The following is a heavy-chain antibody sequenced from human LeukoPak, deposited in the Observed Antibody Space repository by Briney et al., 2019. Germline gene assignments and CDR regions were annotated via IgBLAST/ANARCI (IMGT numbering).Heavy chain of an antibody. CDR1: GFTFSSYG. Sequence: PGGSLRLSCAASGFTFSSYGMHWVRQAPGKGLEWVAFIRYDGSNKYYADSVKGRFTISRDNSKNTLYLQMNSLRAEDTAVYYCAREAAAGDYYYYYMDVWGKGTTVTVSS. CDR3: AREAAAGDYYYYYMDV. CDR2: IRYDGSNK. D-gene: IGHD6-25*01. J-gene: IGHJ6*03. V-gene: IGHV3-30*02.